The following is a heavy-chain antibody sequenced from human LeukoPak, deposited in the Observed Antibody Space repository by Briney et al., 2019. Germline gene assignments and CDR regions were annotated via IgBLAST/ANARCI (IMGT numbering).Heavy chain of an antibody. J-gene: IGHJ3*02. CDR1: GGSISSGSYY. CDR2: IYYSGTT. D-gene: IGHD1-26*01. V-gene: IGHV4-39*01. Sequence: SETLSLTCTVSGGSISSGSYYWGWIRQPPGKGLEWIGTIYYSGTTYYNPSLKSRVTISVDTSKNQFSLKLSSVTAADTAVYYCARHAHSGSYLDAFDIWGQGTMVTVSS. CDR3: ARHAHSGSYLDAFDI.